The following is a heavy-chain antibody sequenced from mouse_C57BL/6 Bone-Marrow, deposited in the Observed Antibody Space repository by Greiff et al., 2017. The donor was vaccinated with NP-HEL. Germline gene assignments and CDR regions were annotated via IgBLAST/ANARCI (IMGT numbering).Heavy chain of an antibody. CDR3: ARRCYYYGRRYFDD. Sequence: EVQRVESGGGLVKPGGSLKLSCAASGFTFSSYTMSWVRQTPEKRLEWVATISGGGGNTYYPDSVKGRFTISRDNAKNTLYLQMSSLRSEDTALYYCARRCYYYGRRYFDDWGQGTTLTVSS. CDR2: ISGGGGNT. J-gene: IGHJ2*01. V-gene: IGHV5-9*01. D-gene: IGHD1-1*01. CDR1: GFTFSSYT.